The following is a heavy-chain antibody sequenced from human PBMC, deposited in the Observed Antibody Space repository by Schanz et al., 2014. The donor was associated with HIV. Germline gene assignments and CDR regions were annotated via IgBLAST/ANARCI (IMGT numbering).Heavy chain of an antibody. D-gene: IGHD6-13*01. CDR2: IWYDGSNK. CDR1: GFTFSSYG. CDR3: AKVGRIYSTTWIDH. J-gene: IGHJ4*02. V-gene: IGHV3-30*02. Sequence: VQLLESGGGLVQPGGSLRVSCAASGFTFSSYGMHWVRQAPGKGLEWVAVIWYDGSNKYYADSVKGRFAISRDNSKNTVYLQMNSLRGEDSAVYYCAKVGRIYSTTWIDHWGQGTLVTVSS.